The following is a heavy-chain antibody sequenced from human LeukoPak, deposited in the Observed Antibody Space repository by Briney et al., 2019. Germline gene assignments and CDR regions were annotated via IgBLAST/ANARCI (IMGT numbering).Heavy chain of an antibody. CDR3: ARDRNVPYYYYYMDV. CDR1: GGTFSSYA. V-gene: IGHV1-69*13. CDR2: ITPIFGTA. J-gene: IGHJ6*03. D-gene: IGHD1-1*01. Sequence: ASVKVSCKASGGTFSSYAISWVRQAPGQGREWMGGITPIFGTANYAQKFQGRVTITADESTSTAYMELSSLRSEDTAVYYCARDRNVPYYYYYMDVWGKGTTVTVSS.